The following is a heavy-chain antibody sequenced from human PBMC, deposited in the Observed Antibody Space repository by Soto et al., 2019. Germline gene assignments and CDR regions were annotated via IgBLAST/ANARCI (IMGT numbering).Heavy chain of an antibody. CDR2: ITGGGGST. D-gene: IGHD6-13*01. V-gene: IGHV3-23*01. CDR3: AKEYTSTTKGTFDV. J-gene: IGHJ3*01. Sequence: GGSLRLSCGASGFAFSSYAVNWVRQAPGKGLEWVSGITGGGGSTFYADSVKGRFTISRDNSKTTVYLQMSSLRVEDTALYYCAKEYTSTTKGTFDVWGQGTMVTVSS. CDR1: GFAFSSYA.